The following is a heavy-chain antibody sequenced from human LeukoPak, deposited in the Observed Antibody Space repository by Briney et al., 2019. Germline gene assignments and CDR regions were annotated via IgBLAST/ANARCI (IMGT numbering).Heavy chain of an antibody. Sequence: PGGSLRLSCAASGFTLSSYAMSWFRQAPGKGLEWVGFIRSKAYGGTTEYAASVKGRFTISRDDSKSIAYLQMNSLKTEDTAVYYCTRDWRWTSFDYWGQGTLVTVSS. CDR3: TRDWRWTSFDY. D-gene: IGHD5-24*01. CDR2: IRSKAYGGTT. J-gene: IGHJ4*02. V-gene: IGHV3-49*03. CDR1: GFTLSSYA.